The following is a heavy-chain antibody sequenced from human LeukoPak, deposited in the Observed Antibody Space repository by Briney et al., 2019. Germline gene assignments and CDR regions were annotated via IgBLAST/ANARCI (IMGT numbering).Heavy chain of an antibody. V-gene: IGHV5-51*01. D-gene: IGHD3-22*01. CDR1: GYSFTSYW. CDR3: ARLIYYDSSGRGPLDY. J-gene: IGHJ4*02. Sequence: GESLKISCKGSGYSFTSYWIGWVRQMPGKGLEWMGIIYPGDSDTRYSPSFQGQVTISADKSISTAYLQWSSLKASDTAMYYCARLIYYDSSGRGPLDYWGRGTLVTVSS. CDR2: IYPGDSDT.